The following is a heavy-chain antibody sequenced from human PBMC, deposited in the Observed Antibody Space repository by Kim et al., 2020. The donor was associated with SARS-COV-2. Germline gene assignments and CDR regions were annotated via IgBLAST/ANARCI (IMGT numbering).Heavy chain of an antibody. J-gene: IGHJ4*02. D-gene: IGHD4-17*01. CDR3: ARMTCGDDRGCFDF. Sequence: YSTALQTRLTISKDTSKNQVGLTMPNMDPVDTATYYCARMTCGDDRGCFDFWGQGTLVTVSS. V-gene: IGHV2-70*01.